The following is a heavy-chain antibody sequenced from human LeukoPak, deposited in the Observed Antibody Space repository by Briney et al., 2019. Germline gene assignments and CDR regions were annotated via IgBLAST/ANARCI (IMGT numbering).Heavy chain of an antibody. Sequence: SEILSLTCTVSGGSISSYYWSWIRQPPGKGLEWIGYFSYSGSTNYNPSLRSRVTISVDTSKNQFSLKLSSVTAADTAVYYCARVPARRVVTTPTYFDFWGQGTLVTVSS. J-gene: IGHJ4*02. CDR1: GGSISSYY. CDR3: ARVPARRVVTTPTYFDF. CDR2: FSYSGST. D-gene: IGHD2-21*02. V-gene: IGHV4-59*01.